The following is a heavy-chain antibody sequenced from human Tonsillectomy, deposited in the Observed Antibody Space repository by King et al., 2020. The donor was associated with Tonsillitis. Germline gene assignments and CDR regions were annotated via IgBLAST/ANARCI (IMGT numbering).Heavy chain of an antibody. CDR2: IKQDGSEK. Sequence: QLVQSGGGLVQPGGSLRLSCAASGFTLSSYWMSWVRQAPGKGLEWVANIKQDGSEKYYVDSVKGRFTISRDNAKNSLYLQMNSLRAEDTAVYYCARGINGGKYCSGGSCYDHNWFDPWGQGTLVTVSS. D-gene: IGHD2-15*01. J-gene: IGHJ5*02. CDR3: ARGINGGKYCSGGSCYDHNWFDP. CDR1: GFTLSSYW. V-gene: IGHV3-7*01.